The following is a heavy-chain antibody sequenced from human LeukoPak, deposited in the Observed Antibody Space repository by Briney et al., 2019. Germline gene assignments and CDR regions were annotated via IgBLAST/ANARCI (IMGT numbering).Heavy chain of an antibody. CDR2: VYSGGST. CDR3: ARAGYYDSSGFYAPDAFDI. J-gene: IGHJ3*02. CDR1: GFTVSSDY. Sequence: GGSLRLSCAASGFTVSSDYMTWVRQAPGKGLEWVSFVYSGGSTYYEDSVKGRFTISRDSSKNTLFLQMNSLRVGDTAVYYCARAGYYDSSGFYAPDAFDIWGQGTVVTVSS. V-gene: IGHV3-53*01. D-gene: IGHD3-22*01.